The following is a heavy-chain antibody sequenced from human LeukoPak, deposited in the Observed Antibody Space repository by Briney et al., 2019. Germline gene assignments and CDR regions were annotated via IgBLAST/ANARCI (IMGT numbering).Heavy chain of an antibody. D-gene: IGHD6-13*01. J-gene: IGHJ4*02. V-gene: IGHV3-23*01. CDR2: ISGSGGST. Sequence: GLSLRLSCAASGFTFRDYVMTWVRQAPGKGLEWVSAISGSGGSTYYADSVKGRFTISRDNSKNTLYLQMDSLRAEDTAVYHCVKDGPPSGPSSLRMDYWGQGTLVSVSS. CDR3: VKDGPPSGPSSLRMDY. CDR1: GFTFRDYV.